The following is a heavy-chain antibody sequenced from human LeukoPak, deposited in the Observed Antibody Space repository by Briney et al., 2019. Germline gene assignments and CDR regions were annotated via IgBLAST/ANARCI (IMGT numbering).Heavy chain of an antibody. V-gene: IGHV1-46*01. Sequence: GASVKVSCKASGGTFSSYAISWVRQAPGQGVEWMGIIIPSGGGTNYAQKFQGRVTMTRDTSTSTVYLEMNSLRSDDTAVYYCARGCIRGGCFDSWGRGTLVIVSS. D-gene: IGHD5/OR15-5a*01. CDR3: ARGCIRGGCFDS. CDR2: IIPSGGGT. J-gene: IGHJ5*01. CDR1: GGTFSSYA.